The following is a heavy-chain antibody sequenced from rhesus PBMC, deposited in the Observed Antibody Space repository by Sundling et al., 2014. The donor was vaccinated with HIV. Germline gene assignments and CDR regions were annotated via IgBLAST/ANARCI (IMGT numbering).Heavy chain of an antibody. Sequence: QVQLQESGPRTGEAPRRPLSLTCAVSGGSISDNYYWNWIRQPPGKGLEWIGNMHGSSGSPYYNPSLKSRVTISKDTSKNQFSLKLSSVTAADTAVYFCARGYGVVLTAPRFSYYALDSWGQGVVVTVSS. CDR3: ARGYGVVLTAPRFSYYALDS. CDR1: GGSISDNYY. CDR2: MHGSSGSP. V-gene: IGHV4S9*01. J-gene: IGHJ6*01. D-gene: IGHD2-15*01.